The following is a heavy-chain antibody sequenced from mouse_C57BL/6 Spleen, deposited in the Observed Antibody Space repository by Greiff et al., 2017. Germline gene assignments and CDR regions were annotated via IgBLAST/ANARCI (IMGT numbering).Heavy chain of an antibody. CDR2: INPNNGGP. D-gene: IGHD2-5*01. Sequence: PGPELVKPGASVKIPGKASGYTFTDYNMAWVNQSHGKSLEWIGDINPNNGGPTSNQKFKGKATLTVDKTSSTAYMGRRSLTSEETADYYCAKSSNYAWFAYWGQGTLVTVSA. V-gene: IGHV1-18*01. J-gene: IGHJ3*01. CDR3: AKSSNYAWFAY. CDR1: GYTFTDYN.